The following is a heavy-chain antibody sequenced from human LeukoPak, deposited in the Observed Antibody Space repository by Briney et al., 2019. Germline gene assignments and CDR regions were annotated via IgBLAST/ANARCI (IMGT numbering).Heavy chain of an antibody. J-gene: IGHJ4*02. Sequence: SETLSLTCTVSGGSISSYYWTWIRQPPGKGLEWIGYIYYSGSTKYNPSLRSRVTISVDTSKSQFSLKLSSVTAADTAVYYCARGPPLNLVGSTYFDYWGQGTLVTVSS. CDR2: IYYSGST. CDR3: ARGPPLNLVGSTYFDY. D-gene: IGHD1-26*01. V-gene: IGHV4-59*12. CDR1: GGSISSYY.